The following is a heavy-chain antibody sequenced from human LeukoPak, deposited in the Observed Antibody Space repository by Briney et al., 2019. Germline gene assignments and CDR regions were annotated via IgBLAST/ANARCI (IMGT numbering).Heavy chain of an antibody. Sequence: GGSLRLSCVASGFTFRNYWMHWVRQAPGKGLVWVSRISIDGSRTTYADSVKGRFTISRDNAKNMLYLQMNSLRAEDTAVYYCARDLGSGSPNVYFDYWGQGTLVTVSS. D-gene: IGHD3-10*01. CDR3: ARDLGSGSPNVYFDY. CDR1: GFTFRNYW. J-gene: IGHJ4*02. CDR2: ISIDGSRT. V-gene: IGHV3-74*01.